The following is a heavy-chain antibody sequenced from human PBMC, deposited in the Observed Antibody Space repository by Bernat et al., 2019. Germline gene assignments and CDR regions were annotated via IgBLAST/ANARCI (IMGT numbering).Heavy chain of an antibody. D-gene: IGHD3-16*01. J-gene: IGHJ6*02. V-gene: IGHV3-30*18. CDR2: ISYDGSNK. CDR1: GFTFSSYG. CDR3: GKDRGGSYYYYYGMDV. Sequence: QVQLVESGGGVVQPGRSLRLSCAASGFTFSSYGMHWVRQAPGKGLEWVAVISYDGSNKYYADSVKGRFTISRDNSKNTLYLQMNSLRAEDTAVYYWGKDRGGSYYYYYGMDVWGQGTTVTVSS.